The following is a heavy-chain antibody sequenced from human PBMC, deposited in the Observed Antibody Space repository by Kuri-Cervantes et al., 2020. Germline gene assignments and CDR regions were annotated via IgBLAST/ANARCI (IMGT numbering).Heavy chain of an antibody. CDR2: IYYSGST. CDR1: GGSISSYY. D-gene: IGHD6-13*01. Sequence: GSLRLSCTVSGGSISSYYWSWIRQPPGKGLEWIGYIYYSGSTNYNPSLKSRVTISVDTSKNQFSPKLSPVTAADTAVYYCARGVTTGYSSSWYQAHYYYYMDVWGKGTTVTVSS. CDR3: ARGVTTGYSSSWYQAHYYYYMDV. J-gene: IGHJ6*03. V-gene: IGHV4-59*13.